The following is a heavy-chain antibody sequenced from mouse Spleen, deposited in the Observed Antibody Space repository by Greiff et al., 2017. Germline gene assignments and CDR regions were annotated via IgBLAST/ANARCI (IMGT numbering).Heavy chain of an antibody. CDR1: GYTFTDYN. CDR3: ARGITTWDSYWCFDV. CDR2: INPNNGGT. D-gene: IGHD2-4*01. V-gene: IGHV1-18*01. Sequence: EVQLQQSGPELVKPGASVKIPCKASGYTFTDYNMDWVKQSHGKSLEWIGDINPNNGGTIYNQKFKGKATLTVDKSSSTAYMELRSLTSEDTAVYYCARGITTWDSYWCFDVWGAGTSVTVSS. J-gene: IGHJ1*01.